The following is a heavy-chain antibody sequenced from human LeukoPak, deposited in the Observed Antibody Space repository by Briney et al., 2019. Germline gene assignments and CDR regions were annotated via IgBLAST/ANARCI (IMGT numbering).Heavy chain of an antibody. Sequence: GGSLRLSCAASGFTFSSYSMNWVRQAPGKGLEWVSNIGTSSTTIYYADSVKGRLTISRDNAKNSLYLQMNSLRADDTAVYYCARENHSWRYVWGSSTLDYWGQGTLVTVSS. CDR2: IGTSSTTI. CDR3: ARENHSWRYVWGSSTLDY. J-gene: IGHJ4*02. D-gene: IGHD3-16*01. CDR1: GFTFSSYS. V-gene: IGHV3-48*01.